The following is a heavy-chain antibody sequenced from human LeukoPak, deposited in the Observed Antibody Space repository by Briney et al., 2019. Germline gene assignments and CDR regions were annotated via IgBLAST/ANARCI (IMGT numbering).Heavy chain of an antibody. D-gene: IGHD3-3*01. CDR1: GGSISSYY. V-gene: IGHV4-59*01. Sequence: SETLSPTCTVSGGSISSYYWSWIRQPPGKGLEWIGYIYYSGSTNYNPSLKSRVTISVDTSNNHFSLKLSSVTAADTAVYYCARDQGRDYDFWSGYYSNWFDPWGQGTLVTVSS. CDR2: IYYSGST. CDR3: ARDQGRDYDFWSGYYSNWFDP. J-gene: IGHJ5*02.